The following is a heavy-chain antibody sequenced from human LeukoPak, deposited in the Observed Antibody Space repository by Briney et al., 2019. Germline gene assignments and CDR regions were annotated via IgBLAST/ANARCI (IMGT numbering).Heavy chain of an antibody. CDR3: ARDRTEDRFDY. J-gene: IGHJ4*02. CDR2: ISSSGTTI. CDR1: GFXFSNHG. V-gene: IGHV3-48*03. Sequence: GGSLRLSCAASGFXFSNHGIQWVRQAPGKGLEWVSFISSSGTTISYADSVKGRFTISRDDAKNSLYLQMNSLRGEDTALYYCARDRTEDRFDYWGQGTLVTVSS.